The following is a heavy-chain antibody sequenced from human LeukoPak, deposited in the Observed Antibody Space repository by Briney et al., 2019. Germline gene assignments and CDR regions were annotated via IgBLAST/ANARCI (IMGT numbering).Heavy chain of an antibody. J-gene: IGHJ4*02. V-gene: IGHV5-51*01. CDR3: ARQYYDFWSGYYPFDY. D-gene: IGHD3-3*01. CDR2: IYPGDSDT. CDR1: GYKFTNYW. Sequence: GESLKISCKGSGYKFTNYWIGWVRQMPGKGLEWMGIIYPGDSDTRYSPSFQGQVTISADKSISTAYLQWSSLKASDTAMYYCARQYYDFWSGYYPFDYWGQGTLVTVSS.